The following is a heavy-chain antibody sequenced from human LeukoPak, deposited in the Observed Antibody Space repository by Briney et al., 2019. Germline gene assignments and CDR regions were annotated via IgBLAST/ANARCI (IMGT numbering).Heavy chain of an antibody. Sequence: SETLSLTCTVSGYSISSGYYWSWIRQPPGKGLEWIGEINHSGSTNYNPSLKSRVTISVDTSKNQFSLKLSSVTAADTAVYYCARNPYDFWSGYNRYNWFDPWGQGTLVTVSS. CDR3: ARNPYDFWSGYNRYNWFDP. D-gene: IGHD3-3*01. J-gene: IGHJ5*02. CDR2: INHSGST. CDR1: GYSISSGYY. V-gene: IGHV4-38-2*02.